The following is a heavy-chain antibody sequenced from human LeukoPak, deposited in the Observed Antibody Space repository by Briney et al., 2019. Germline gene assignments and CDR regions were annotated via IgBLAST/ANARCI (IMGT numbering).Heavy chain of an antibody. Sequence: PGGSLRLSCAASGFTFSGSAMHWVRQAPGKGLEWVGRIRSKANSYATAYAASVKGRFTISRDDSKNTAYLQMNSLKTEDTAVYYCFIRTLGVLEYYFDYWGQGTLVTVSS. J-gene: IGHJ4*02. CDR2: IRSKANSYAT. CDR3: FIRTLGVLEYYFDY. CDR1: GFTFSGSA. D-gene: IGHD2/OR15-2a*01. V-gene: IGHV3-73*01.